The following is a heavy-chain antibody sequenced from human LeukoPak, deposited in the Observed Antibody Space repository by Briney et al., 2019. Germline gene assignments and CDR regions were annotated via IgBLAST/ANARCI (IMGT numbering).Heavy chain of an antibody. Sequence: GGSLRLSCAASGFDLNTYEMNWVRPAPGKGLEWIADITTSGHTKNYADSVKGRFTISRDNAGPSLSLQMNSLRVEDTGVYYCARGDPHADLWGQGTLVTVSS. J-gene: IGHJ5*02. V-gene: IGHV3-48*03. CDR3: ARGDPHADL. CDR1: GFDLNTYE. CDR2: ITTSGHTK.